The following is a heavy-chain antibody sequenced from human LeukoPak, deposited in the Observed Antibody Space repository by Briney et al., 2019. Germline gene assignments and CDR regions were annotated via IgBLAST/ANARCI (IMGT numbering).Heavy chain of an antibody. J-gene: IGHJ4*02. CDR2: IYSGGAT. CDR1: GITVNTNY. CDR3: ARLHYDVLTGPFDY. V-gene: IGHV3-66*04. Sequence: GGSLRLSCAASGITVNTNYMSWVRQAPGEGLEWVSIIYSGGATFYADSVKGRFTISRESSKNTLWLQMNSLTAEDTAVYYCARLHYDVLTGPFDYWGQGTLVTVSS. D-gene: IGHD3-9*01.